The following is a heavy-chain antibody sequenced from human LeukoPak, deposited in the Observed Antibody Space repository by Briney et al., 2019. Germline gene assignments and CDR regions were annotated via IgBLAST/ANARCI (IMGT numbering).Heavy chain of an antibody. J-gene: IGHJ6*04. Sequence: GASVKVSCKASGYTFTSYDINWVRQATGQGLEWMGWMNPNSGNTGYAQKFQGRVTITRNTSISTAYMELSSLRSEDTAVYYCARGLVVPAARAMDVWGKGTTVTASS. D-gene: IGHD2-2*01. CDR2: MNPNSGNT. CDR3: ARGLVVPAARAMDV. V-gene: IGHV1-8*03. CDR1: GYTFTSYD.